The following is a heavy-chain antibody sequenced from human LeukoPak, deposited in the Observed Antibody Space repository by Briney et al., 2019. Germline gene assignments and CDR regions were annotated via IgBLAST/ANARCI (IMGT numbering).Heavy chain of an antibody. D-gene: IGHD3-16*01. CDR3: AKDRQSRNNVWDPFDI. Sequence: GRSLRLSCAVSGFTFSDYAMSWVRQAPAKGLDWVSGIGGHETDTRYADSVRGRFAISRDNSKSTMYLQRNSLRAEDTAAYYCAKDRQSRNNVWDPFDIWGQGTMVTVSS. CDR1: GFTFSDYA. V-gene: IGHV3-23*01. J-gene: IGHJ3*02. CDR2: IGGHETDT.